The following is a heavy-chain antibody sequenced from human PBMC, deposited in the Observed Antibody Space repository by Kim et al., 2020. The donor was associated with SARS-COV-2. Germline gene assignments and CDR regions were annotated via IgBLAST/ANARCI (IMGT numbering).Heavy chain of an antibody. CDR3: ARERSGNYYYLDY. V-gene: IGHV4-30-2*04. D-gene: IGHD1-26*01. J-gene: IGHJ4*02. Sequence: YSPTRKRRVTIAVDTSKNQFSLKLSSVTAADTAVYYCARERSGNYYYLDYWGQGTLVTVSS.